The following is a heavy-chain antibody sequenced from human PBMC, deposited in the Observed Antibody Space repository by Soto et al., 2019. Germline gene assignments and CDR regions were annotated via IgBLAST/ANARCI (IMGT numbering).Heavy chain of an antibody. J-gene: IGHJ3*02. Sequence: ASVKVSCKASGYTFTSYAMHWVRQAPGQRLEWMGWINAGNGNTKYSQKFQGRVTITRDTSASTAYMELSSLRSEDTAVYYCARVRLKGWTFGGVIAYGAFDIWGQGTMVTVSS. CDR2: INAGNGNT. CDR1: GYTFTSYA. V-gene: IGHV1-3*01. D-gene: IGHD3-16*02. CDR3: ARVRLKGWTFGGVIAYGAFDI.